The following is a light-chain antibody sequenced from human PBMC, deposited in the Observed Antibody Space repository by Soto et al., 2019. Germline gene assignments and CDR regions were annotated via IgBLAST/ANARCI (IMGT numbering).Light chain of an antibody. CDR2: ATS. CDR1: QSVSRTY. V-gene: IGKV3-20*01. Sequence: IVLTQSPGTLSSSPGERATLSCRASQSVSRTYLAWYQQKPVQAPRLLIYATSSRATGIPDRFSGSGSGTDFTLTISRLEPEDFAVYYCQQYGSSGTFGQGTKVDIK. CDR3: QQYGSSGT. J-gene: IGKJ1*01.